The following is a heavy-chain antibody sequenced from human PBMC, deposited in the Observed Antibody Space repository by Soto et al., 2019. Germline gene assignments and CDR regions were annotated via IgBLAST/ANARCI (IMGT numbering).Heavy chain of an antibody. V-gene: IGHV1-46*01. CDR1: GYTFTSYY. CDR3: ARGGGCSGGSCYSGAFDI. CDR2: IIPICDTA. D-gene: IGHD2-15*01. Sequence: ASVKVSCKASGYTFTSYYMHWVRQAPGQGLEWMGRIIPICDTASYAQKFQGRVTITADESTSTAYMELSSLRSEDTAVYYCARGGGCSGGSCYSGAFDIWGQGTMVTVSS. J-gene: IGHJ3*02.